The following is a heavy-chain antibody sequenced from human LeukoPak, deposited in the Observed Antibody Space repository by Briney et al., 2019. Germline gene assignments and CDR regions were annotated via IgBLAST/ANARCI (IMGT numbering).Heavy chain of an antibody. D-gene: IGHD3-3*01. J-gene: IGHJ6*03. CDR1: GFTFSDYY. V-gene: IGHV3-11*01. CDR3: ARGTHFGVVIRTLDYYYYMDV. Sequence: GGSLRLSCAASGFTFSDYYMSWIRQAPGKGLEWVSYISSSGSTIYYADSVKGRFTISRDNAKNSLCLQMNSLRSEDTAVYYCARGTHFGVVIRTLDYYYYMDVWGKGTTVTVSS. CDR2: ISSSGSTI.